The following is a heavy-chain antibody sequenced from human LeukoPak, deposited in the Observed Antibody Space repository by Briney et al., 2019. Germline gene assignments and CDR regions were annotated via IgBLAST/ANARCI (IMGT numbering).Heavy chain of an antibody. CDR3: ARSRGYYGSGSYYNNNFDY. CDR1: GGTFSSYA. CDR2: IIPIFGTA. V-gene: IGHV1-69*13. D-gene: IGHD3-10*01. Sequence: GASVKVSCKASGGTFSSYAISWVRQAPGQGLEWMGGIIPIFGTANYAQKFQGRVTITADESTSTAYMEPSSLRSEDTAVYYCARSRGYYGSGSYYNNNFDYWGQGTLVTVSS. J-gene: IGHJ4*02.